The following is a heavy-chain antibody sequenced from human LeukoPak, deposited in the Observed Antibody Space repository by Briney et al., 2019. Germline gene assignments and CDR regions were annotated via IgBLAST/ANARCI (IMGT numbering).Heavy chain of an antibody. CDR3: ARRFITGWHLDY. CDR2: IYGDGST. CDR1: GIIVSSNY. J-gene: IGHJ4*02. V-gene: IGHV3-53*01. Sequence: GGSLRLSCAATGIIVSSNYMSWVRQAPGKGLEWVSVIYGDGSTYYADSVKGRFTISRDNSKNTLYLQMNSLGPEDTAVYYCARRFITGWHLDYWGQGTLVTVSS. D-gene: IGHD6-19*01.